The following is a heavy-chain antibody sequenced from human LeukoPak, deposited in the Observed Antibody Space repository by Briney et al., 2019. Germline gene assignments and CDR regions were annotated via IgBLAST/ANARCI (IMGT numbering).Heavy chain of an antibody. J-gene: IGHJ4*02. CDR3: ARGGYCSSGNCFVLAAEFDY. V-gene: IGHV1-2*02. D-gene: IGHD2-15*01. Sequence: ASVKVSCKASGYSFTIYYLHWLRQAPGQGLEWMGWINPDTGGTFYAQKFKGRVTISRDTSISTAYMELKWLGSDDTAVYYCARGGYCSSGNCFVLAAEFDYWGQGTLVTVSS. CDR2: INPDTGGT. CDR1: GYSFTIYY.